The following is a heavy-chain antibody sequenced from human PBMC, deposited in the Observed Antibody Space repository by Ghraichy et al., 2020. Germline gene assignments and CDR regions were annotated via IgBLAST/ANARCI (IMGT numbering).Heavy chain of an antibody. CDR2: ITSSRSTI. D-gene: IGHD5-18*01. V-gene: IGHV3-48*02. J-gene: IGHJ4*02. CDR3: ARDWIQSFDN. Sequence: GGSLRLSCAASGFTFSTYSMNWVRQAPGKGLEWVSYITSSRSTIYYADSVKGRFTISRDNAKNSLYLQMNSLRDEDTAVYYCARDWIQSFDNWGQGTLVTVSS. CDR1: GFTFSTYS.